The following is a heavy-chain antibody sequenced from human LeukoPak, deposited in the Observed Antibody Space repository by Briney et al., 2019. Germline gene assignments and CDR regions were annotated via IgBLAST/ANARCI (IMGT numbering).Heavy chain of an antibody. Sequence: SETLSLTCTVSGYSISSGYYWGWIRQPPGKGLEWIGSIYHSGSTYYNPSLKSRVTISVDTSKNQFSLKLSSVTAADTAVYYCARNYYYGSGYHLDYWGQGTLVTVSS. D-gene: IGHD3-10*01. J-gene: IGHJ4*02. CDR1: GYSISSGYY. CDR2: IYHSGST. CDR3: ARNYYYGSGYHLDY. V-gene: IGHV4-38-2*02.